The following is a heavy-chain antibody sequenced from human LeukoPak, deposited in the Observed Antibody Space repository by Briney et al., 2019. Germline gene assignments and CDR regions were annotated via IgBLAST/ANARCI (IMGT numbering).Heavy chain of an antibody. Sequence: SETLSLTCAVYGGSFSGYYWSWIRQPPGKGLEWIGGINHSGSTNYNPSLKSRVTISVDTSKNQFSLKLSSVTAADTAVYYCARGGYYYDSSGYYDFDYWGQGTLVTVSS. J-gene: IGHJ4*02. D-gene: IGHD3-22*01. CDR3: ARGGYYYDSSGYYDFDY. V-gene: IGHV4-34*01. CDR2: INHSGST. CDR1: GGSFSGYY.